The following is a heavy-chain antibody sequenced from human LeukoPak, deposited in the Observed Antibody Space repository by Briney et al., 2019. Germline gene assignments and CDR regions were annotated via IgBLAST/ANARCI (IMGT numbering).Heavy chain of an antibody. J-gene: IGHJ5*02. CDR3: ARETNRRITMVRGVIRGQFDP. CDR2: IYYSGST. V-gene: IGHV4-39*07. CDR1: GGSISSNSYY. D-gene: IGHD3-10*01. Sequence: SETLSLTCTVSGGSISSNSYYWGWIRQPPGKGLEWIGSIYYSGSTYYNPSLNIRVTISVDTSKNQFSLKLSSVTAADTAVYYCARETNRRITMVRGVIRGQFDPWGQGTLVTVSS.